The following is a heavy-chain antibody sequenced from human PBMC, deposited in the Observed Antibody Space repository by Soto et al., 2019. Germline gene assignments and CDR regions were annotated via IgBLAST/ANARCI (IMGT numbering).Heavy chain of an antibody. Sequence: ASVKVSCKASGYTFTSYGISWVRQAPGQGLEWMGWISAYSGGTNYAQKFQGWVTMTGDTSISTAYVELSRLRSDDTAVYYCARDSYYDFWSGYYGPKGYGMDVWGQGTTVTVSS. CDR2: ISAYSGGT. V-gene: IGHV1-2*04. CDR3: ARDSYYDFWSGYYGPKGYGMDV. D-gene: IGHD3-3*01. CDR1: GYTFTSYG. J-gene: IGHJ6*02.